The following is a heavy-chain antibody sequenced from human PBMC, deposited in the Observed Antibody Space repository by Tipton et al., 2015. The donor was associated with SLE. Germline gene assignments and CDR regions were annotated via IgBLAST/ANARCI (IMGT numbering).Heavy chain of an antibody. D-gene: IGHD2/OR15-2a*01. Sequence: SLRLSCAGAGFSFSSFTMSWVRQAPGKGLEWVATIYSGERKYHADSVKGRFTISRDNSKETFYLQMNSLTAEDTATYYCATVAGIRFLYWGQGTLVTVSS. CDR3: ATVAGIRFLY. V-gene: IGHV3-23*03. J-gene: IGHJ4*02. CDR2: IYSGERK. CDR1: GFSFSSFT.